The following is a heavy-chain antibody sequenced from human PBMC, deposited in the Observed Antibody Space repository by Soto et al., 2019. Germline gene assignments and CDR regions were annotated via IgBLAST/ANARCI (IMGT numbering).Heavy chain of an antibody. CDR2: MNPNSGNT. CDR3: ARAPGIVATFWFDP. D-gene: IGHD5-12*01. CDR1: GYTFTSYD. J-gene: IGHJ5*02. Sequence: GASVKVSCKASGYTFTSYDINWVRQATGQGLEWMGWMNPNSGNTGYAQKFQGRVTMTRNTSISTAYMELSSLRSEDTAVYYCARAPGIVATFWFDPWGQGTLVTVSS. V-gene: IGHV1-8*01.